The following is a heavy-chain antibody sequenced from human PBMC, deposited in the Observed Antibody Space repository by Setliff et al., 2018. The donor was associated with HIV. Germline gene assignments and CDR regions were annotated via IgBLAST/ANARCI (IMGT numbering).Heavy chain of an antibody. CDR2: VTHSGST. CDR1: GGSLSGFY. J-gene: IGHJ4*02. CDR3: ARLTTTYYYDSSAYYHPV. V-gene: IGHV4-34*01. D-gene: IGHD3-22*01. Sequence: SETLSLTCAVYGGSLSGFYWTFIRQSPGKGLEWIGEVTHSGSTNYNPSLKSRVTISVDTSKNQFSLKLSSVTAADTAVFYCARLTTTYYYDSSAYYHPVWGQGTLVTVSS.